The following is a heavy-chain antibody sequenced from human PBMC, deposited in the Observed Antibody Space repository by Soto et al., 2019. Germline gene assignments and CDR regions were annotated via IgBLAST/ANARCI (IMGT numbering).Heavy chain of an antibody. V-gene: IGHV3-15*01. CDR1: GFTFSNAW. J-gene: IGHJ4*02. Sequence: EVQLVESGGGLVKPGGSLRLSCAASGFTFSNAWMSWVRQAPGKGLEWVGRIKSKTDGGTTDYAAPVKGRFTISRDDSKNTLYLQMNSLKTEDTAVYYCTTDLLNRGYYDYIWGSYVRDYWGQGTLVTVSS. CDR3: TTDLLNRGYYDYIWGSYVRDY. CDR2: IKSKTDGGTT. D-gene: IGHD3-16*01.